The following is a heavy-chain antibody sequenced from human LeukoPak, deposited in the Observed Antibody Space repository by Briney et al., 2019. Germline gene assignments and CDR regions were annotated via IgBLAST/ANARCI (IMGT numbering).Heavy chain of an antibody. Sequence: GESLKISCKGSGYTFTSYWIGWVRQMPGKGLEWMGIIYPGDSDTRYSPSFQGQVTISADKSISTAYLQWSSLKASDTAMYYCARHYYDYVWGSYGIDYWGQGTLVTVSS. D-gene: IGHD3-16*01. CDR2: IYPGDSDT. CDR1: GYTFTSYW. CDR3: ARHYYDYVWGSYGIDY. J-gene: IGHJ4*02. V-gene: IGHV5-51*01.